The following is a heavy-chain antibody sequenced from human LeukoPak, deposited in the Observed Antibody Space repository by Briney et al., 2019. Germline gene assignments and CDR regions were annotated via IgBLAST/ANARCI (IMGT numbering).Heavy chain of an antibody. J-gene: IGHJ4*02. Sequence: SETLSLTCSVSGASISGFSWSWIRQPAGKGLEWIGRVYTSGHTNYNSSLRSRVTMSVDTSKNQFSLKLSSVTAADTAVYYCARVHEIDMVRGVNHHFDYWGQGTLVTVSS. CDR2: VYTSGHT. V-gene: IGHV4-4*07. CDR3: ARVHEIDMVRGVNHHFDY. D-gene: IGHD3-10*01. CDR1: GASISGFS.